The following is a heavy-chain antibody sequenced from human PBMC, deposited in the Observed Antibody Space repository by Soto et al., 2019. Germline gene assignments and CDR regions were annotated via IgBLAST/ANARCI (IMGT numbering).Heavy chain of an antibody. Sequence: ASVKVSCKASGYTFTSYGISWVRQAPGQGLEWMGWISAYNGNTNYAQKLQGRVTMTTDTSTSTAYMELRSLRYDDTAVYYCARVELRYFDWFPQYYYYYYGMDVWGQGTTVTVSS. D-gene: IGHD3-9*01. CDR2: ISAYNGNT. V-gene: IGHV1-18*01. J-gene: IGHJ6*02. CDR3: ARVELRYFDWFPQYYYYYYGMDV. CDR1: GYTFTSYG.